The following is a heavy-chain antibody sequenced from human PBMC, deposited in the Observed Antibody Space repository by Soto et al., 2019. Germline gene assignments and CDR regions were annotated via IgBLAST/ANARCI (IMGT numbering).Heavy chain of an antibody. Sequence: ASVKVSCKASGYTFTGYYMHWVRQAPGQGLEWMGWINPNSGGTNYAQKFQGWVTMTRDTSISTAYMELGRLRSDDTAVYYCARPGRDPDMPRPDANCFDTWGQGTLVTVSS. CDR2: INPNSGGT. CDR1: GYTFTGYY. D-gene: IGHD2-2*01. V-gene: IGHV1-2*04. CDR3: ARPGRDPDMPRPDANCFDT. J-gene: IGHJ5*02.